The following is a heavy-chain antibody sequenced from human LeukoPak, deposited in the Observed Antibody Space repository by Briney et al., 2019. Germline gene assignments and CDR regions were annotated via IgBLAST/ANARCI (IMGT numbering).Heavy chain of an antibody. CDR2: IKQDRSEK. V-gene: IGHV3-7*01. CDR3: ARLREIPVYY. D-gene: IGHD2-21*01. J-gene: IGHJ4*02. CDR1: GFTFTNYW. Sequence: GGSPRLSCAASGFTFTNYWMSWVRQAPGKGLELVANIKQDRSEKYYVDSVKGRFTISRDNAKNSLYLQMNSLRAEDTAVYYCARLREIPVYYWGQGTLVTVSS.